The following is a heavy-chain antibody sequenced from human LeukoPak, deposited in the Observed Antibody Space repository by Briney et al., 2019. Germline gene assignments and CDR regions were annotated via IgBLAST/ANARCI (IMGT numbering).Heavy chain of an antibody. CDR2: IIPIFGTA. V-gene: IGHV1-69*05. CDR1: GGTFSSYA. J-gene: IGHJ5*02. Sequence: SVKVSCKASGGTFSSYAISWVRQAPGQGLEWMGGIIPIFGTANYAQKFQGSVTITTDASTSTAYMELSSLRSEDTAVYYCARDLDYAGNLNWFAPWGQGTLVTVSS. CDR3: ARDLDYAGNLNWFAP. D-gene: IGHD4-23*01.